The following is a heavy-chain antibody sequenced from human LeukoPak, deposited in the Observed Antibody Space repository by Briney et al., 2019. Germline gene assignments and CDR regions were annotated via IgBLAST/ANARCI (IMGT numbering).Heavy chain of an antibody. CDR2: ISYDGSNK. Sequence: GGSLRLSCAASGFTFSSYGMHWVRQAPGKGLEWVAVISYDGSNKYYADSVKGRFTISRDNSKNTLYLQMNSLRAEDTAVYYCAKDGIAAASRWGQGTLVTVSS. J-gene: IGHJ4*02. CDR1: GFTFSSYG. CDR3: AKDGIAAASR. V-gene: IGHV3-30*18. D-gene: IGHD6-13*01.